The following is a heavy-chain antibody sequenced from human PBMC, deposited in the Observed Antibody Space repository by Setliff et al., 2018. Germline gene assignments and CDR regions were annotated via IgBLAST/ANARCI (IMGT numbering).Heavy chain of an antibody. CDR3: ARERKEIVVKPPAASLDY. V-gene: IGHV1-18*04. D-gene: IGHD2-2*01. CDR2: ISDYNGYI. CDR1: GYAFGSSG. Sequence: ASVKVSCKASGYAFGSSGISWVRQAPGQGLEWMGWISDYNGYIVYPQKFQGRVTMTTDTSTTTAYMEVRSLRSDDTAVYYCARERKEIVVKPPAASLDYWGQGTQVTVSS. J-gene: IGHJ4*02.